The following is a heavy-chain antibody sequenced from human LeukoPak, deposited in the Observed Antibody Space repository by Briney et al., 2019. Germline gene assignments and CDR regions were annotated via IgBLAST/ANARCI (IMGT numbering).Heavy chain of an antibody. CDR3: ARDHVTIFGVVTFDY. CDR1: GFTFSSYS. CDR2: ISSSSSYI. J-gene: IGHJ4*02. V-gene: IGHV3-21*01. Sequence: GGSLRLSCAASGFTFSSYSMNWVRQAPGKGLELVSSISSSSSYIYYGDSVKGRFTISRDNAKNSLYLQMNSLRAEDTAVYFCARDHVTIFGVVTFDYWGQGTLVTVSS. D-gene: IGHD3-3*01.